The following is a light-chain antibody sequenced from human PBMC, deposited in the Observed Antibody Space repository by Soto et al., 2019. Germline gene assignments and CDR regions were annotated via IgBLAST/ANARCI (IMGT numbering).Light chain of an antibody. CDR1: QAISNY. Sequence: DIQMTQSPSSLSASVGDRVTITCRTSQAISNYLAWYQQKPGKVPKLLIYAASTLQSGVPSRFSGGGSGTDFSHTISSLQPEDDATYYCQKYNSAPHTFGGGTKVEIQ. J-gene: IGKJ4*01. V-gene: IGKV1-27*01. CDR2: AAS. CDR3: QKYNSAPHT.